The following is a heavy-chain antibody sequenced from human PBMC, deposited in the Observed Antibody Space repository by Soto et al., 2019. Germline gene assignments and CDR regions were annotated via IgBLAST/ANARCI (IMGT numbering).Heavy chain of an antibody. CDR2: IYYSGST. CDR3: ARQGSRADEFDY. D-gene: IGHD3-10*01. V-gene: IGHV4-39*01. Sequence: SETLSLTCTVSGGSISSSSYYWGWIRQPPGKGLEWIGSIYYSGSTYYNPSLKSRVTISVDTSKNQFSLKLSSVTAADTAVYYCARQGSRADEFDYWGQGTLVTVSS. J-gene: IGHJ4*02. CDR1: GGSISSSSYY.